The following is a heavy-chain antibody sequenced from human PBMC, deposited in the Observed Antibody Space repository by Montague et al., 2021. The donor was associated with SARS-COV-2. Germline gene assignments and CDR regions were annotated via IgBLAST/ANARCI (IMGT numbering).Heavy chain of an antibody. CDR1: GDSINNSRYY. Sequence: SETLSLTCSVSGDSINNSRYYWGWIRQPPGKGLEWIGTIYYSGSAXYNPSVKSRVTISVDTSKDQFSLKLNSVTATDTAVYYCARLESTRGVIIRGAFHIWGQGTKVTVSS. V-gene: IGHV4-39*01. CDR3: ARLESTRGVIIRGAFHI. D-gene: IGHD3-10*01. J-gene: IGHJ3*02. CDR2: IYYSGSA.